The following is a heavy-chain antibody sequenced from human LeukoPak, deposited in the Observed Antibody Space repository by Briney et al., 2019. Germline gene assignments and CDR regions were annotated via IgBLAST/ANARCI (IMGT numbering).Heavy chain of an antibody. D-gene: IGHD3-3*01. CDR3: ARVKRDFWSGYALDY. J-gene: IGHJ4*02. CDR2: INHSGST. CDR1: GGSFSGYY. Sequence: SETLSLTCAVYGGSFSGYYWSWIRQPPGKGLEWIGEINHSGSTNYNPSLKSRVTISVDTSKNQFSLKLSSVTAADTAVYYCARVKRDFWSGYALDYWGQGTLVTVSP. V-gene: IGHV4-34*01.